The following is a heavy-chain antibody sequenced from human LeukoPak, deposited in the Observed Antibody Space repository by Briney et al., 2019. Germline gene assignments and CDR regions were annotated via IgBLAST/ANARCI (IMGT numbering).Heavy chain of an antibody. D-gene: IGHD5-18*01. J-gene: IGHJ6*03. Sequence: GGSLILSCAASGFTFSSYSMNWVRQAPGKGLEWVSSIGSSSSYIYYADSVKGRFTISRDNAKNSLYLQMNSLRAEDTAVYYCAREGNGYSYGYSYYYYMDVWGKGTTVTVSS. CDR3: AREGNGYSYGYSYYYYMDV. V-gene: IGHV3-21*01. CDR2: IGSSSSYI. CDR1: GFTFSSYS.